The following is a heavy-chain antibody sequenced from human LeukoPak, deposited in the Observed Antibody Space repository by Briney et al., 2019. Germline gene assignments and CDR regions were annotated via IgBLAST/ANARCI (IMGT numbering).Heavy chain of an antibody. V-gene: IGHV3-53*01. CDR3: ARSRAFDY. CDR1: GFTVRSNY. Sequence: GGSLRLSCVASGFTVRSNYMDRVRQAPGKRPEWVAIIYDTDSTYYTDSVKGRFTISRDNSKNTVYLQMNSLRVEDTAVYYCARSRAFDYWGRGTLVTVSS. J-gene: IGHJ4*02. CDR2: IYDTDST.